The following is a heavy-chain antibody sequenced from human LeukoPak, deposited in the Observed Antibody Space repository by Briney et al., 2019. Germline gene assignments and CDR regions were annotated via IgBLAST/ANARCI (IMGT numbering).Heavy chain of an antibody. CDR1: GFTFSSYW. D-gene: IGHD1-26*01. CDR3: ATSGNYYLKY. Sequence: GGSLRLSCAASGFTFSSYWMNWVRQAPGKGLVWVSRIASDGSSTTYADSVKGRFTISRDNAKNALSLQMNSLRDEDTAVYYCATSGNYYLKYWGQGTLVTVSS. CDR2: IASDGSST. J-gene: IGHJ4*02. V-gene: IGHV3-74*01.